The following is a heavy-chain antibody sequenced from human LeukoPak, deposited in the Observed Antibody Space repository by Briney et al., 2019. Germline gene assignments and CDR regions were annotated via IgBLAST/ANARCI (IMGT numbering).Heavy chain of an antibody. D-gene: IGHD7-27*01. CDR3: ARGFRGDNFDY. CDR1: GGSISSSSYY. Sequence: SETLSLTCTVSGGSISSSSYYWGWIRQPPGKGLEWIGRVYYTGDTDYNPSLKSRVTISVDTSKNQFSLKLSSVTAADTAVYFCARGFRGDNFDYWGQGTLVTVSS. CDR2: VYYTGDT. V-gene: IGHV4-39*07. J-gene: IGHJ4*02.